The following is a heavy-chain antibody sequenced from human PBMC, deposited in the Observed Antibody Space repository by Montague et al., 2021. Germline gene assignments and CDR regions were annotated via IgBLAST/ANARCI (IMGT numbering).Heavy chain of an antibody. Sequence: SQTLSLTCTVSGGSISSYYWSWIRQPPGKGLEWIGYIYNSGRTNYNPSLKSRVTISVDTSKNQFSLRLSSVTAADTAVYYCARDVYSSGWSGYGMDVWGQGTPVTVSS. CDR2: IYNSGRT. CDR3: ARDVYSSGWSGYGMDV. V-gene: IGHV4-59*01. D-gene: IGHD6-19*01. CDR1: GGSISSYY. J-gene: IGHJ6*01.